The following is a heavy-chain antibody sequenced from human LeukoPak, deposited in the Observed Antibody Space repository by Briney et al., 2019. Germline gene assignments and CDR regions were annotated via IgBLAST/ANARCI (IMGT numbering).Heavy chain of an antibody. V-gene: IGHV3-48*03. J-gene: IGHJ4*02. CDR2: ISSSGVTI. CDR1: GFTFSSYD. CDR3: ARDEPGIAVDVGVY. D-gene: IGHD6-19*01. Sequence: PGGSLRLSCAASGFTFSSYDMNWVRRAPGKGLEWVSYISSSGVTIYYTDSVKGRFTISRDNAKNSVYLQMNSLRAEDTAVYYCARDEPGIAVDVGVYWGQGTLVTVSS.